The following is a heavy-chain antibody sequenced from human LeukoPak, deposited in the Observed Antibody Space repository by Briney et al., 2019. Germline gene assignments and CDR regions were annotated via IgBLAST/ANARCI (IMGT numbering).Heavy chain of an antibody. Sequence: GGSLRLSCAASGFTFSSYAMNWVRQAPGKGLEWVSAVSGSGGSTYYADSVKGRFTISRDNSKNTLYLQMNSLRAEDTAIYYCAVETGAVLDVWGKGIAVTVSS. V-gene: IGHV3-23*01. CDR3: AVETGAVLDV. D-gene: IGHD4/OR15-4a*01. CDR1: GFTFSSYA. J-gene: IGHJ6*04. CDR2: VSGSGGST.